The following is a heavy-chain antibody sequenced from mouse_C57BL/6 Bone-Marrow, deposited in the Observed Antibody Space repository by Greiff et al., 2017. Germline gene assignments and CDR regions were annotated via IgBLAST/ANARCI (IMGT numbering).Heavy chain of an antibody. D-gene: IGHD3-2*02. Sequence: QVHVKQSGAELVRPGASVTLSCKASGYTFTDYEMHWVKQTPVHGLEWIGAIDPETGGTAYNQKFKGKAILTADKSSSTAYMELRSLTSEDSAVYYCTRLAAQATAYWGQGTLVTVSA. CDR1: GYTFTDYE. J-gene: IGHJ3*01. CDR2: IDPETGGT. CDR3: TRLAAQATAY. V-gene: IGHV1-15*01.